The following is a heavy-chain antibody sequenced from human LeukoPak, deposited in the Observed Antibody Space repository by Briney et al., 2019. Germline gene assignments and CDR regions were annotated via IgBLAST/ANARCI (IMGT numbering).Heavy chain of an antibody. CDR2: INPNSGGT. V-gene: IGHV1-2*02. Sequence: GASVKVSCKASGYTFTGYYMHWVRQAPGQGLEWMGWINPNSGGTNYAQKFQGRVTMTRDTSISTAYMELSRLRSDDTAVYYCARDGRYCSGGSCYLPDDYWGQGTLVTVSS. J-gene: IGHJ4*02. CDR3: ARDGRYCSGGSCYLPDDY. D-gene: IGHD2-15*01. CDR1: GYTFTGYY.